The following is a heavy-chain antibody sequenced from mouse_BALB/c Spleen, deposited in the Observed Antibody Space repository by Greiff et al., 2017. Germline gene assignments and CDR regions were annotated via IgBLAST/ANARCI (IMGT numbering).Heavy chain of an antibody. D-gene: IGHD1-2*01. CDR1: GFTFSSYA. CDR3: ARNYYGLAY. J-gene: IGHJ3*01. V-gene: IGHV5-9-4*01. Sequence: EVHLVESGGGLVKPGGSLKLSCAASGFTFSSYAMSWVRQSPEKRLEWVAEISSGGSYTYYPDTVTGRFTISRDNAKNTLYLEMSSLRSEDTAMYYCARNYYGLAYWGQGTLVTVSA. CDR2: ISSGGSYT.